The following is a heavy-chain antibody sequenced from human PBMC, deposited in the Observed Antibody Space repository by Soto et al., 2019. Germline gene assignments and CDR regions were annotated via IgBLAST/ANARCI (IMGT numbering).Heavy chain of an antibody. J-gene: IGHJ6*02. V-gene: IGHV3-74*01. CDR1: GFTFNNYW. D-gene: IGHD1-7*01. CDR3: ARDRNWYYAYYYYGMDV. CDR2: INSDGSST. Sequence: EVQLVESGGGLVQPGGSLRLSCAASGFTFNNYWMHWVRQAPGKGLVWVSRINSDGSSTTDADSVKGRFTISRDNAKNTLYLQMNSLRAEDTAVYYCARDRNWYYAYYYYGMDVWGQGTTVTVSS.